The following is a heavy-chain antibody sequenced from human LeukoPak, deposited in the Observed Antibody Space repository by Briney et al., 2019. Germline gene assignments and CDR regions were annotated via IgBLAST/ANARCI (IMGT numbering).Heavy chain of an antibody. J-gene: IGHJ6*03. Sequence: SETLSLTCAVYGGSFSGYYWSWIRQPPGKGLEWIGEINHSGGTNYNPSLKSRVTISVDTSKNQFSLKLSSVTAADTAVYYCARGFGDYYYYYYYMDVWGKGTTVTVSS. CDR3: ARGFGDYYYYYYYMDV. CDR2: INHSGGT. CDR1: GGSFSGYY. V-gene: IGHV4-34*01. D-gene: IGHD4-17*01.